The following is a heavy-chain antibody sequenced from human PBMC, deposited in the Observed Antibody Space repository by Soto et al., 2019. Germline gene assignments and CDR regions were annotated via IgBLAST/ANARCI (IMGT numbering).Heavy chain of an antibody. CDR3: AKAHDSSGYSTYYFDY. Sequence: GGSLRLSCEASGFTFDDYAMHWVRQAPGKGLEWVSNINWNTGNIVYADSVKGRFTISRDNAKNSLFLQMNSLKTEDTAFYYCAKAHDSSGYSTYYFDYWGQGTLVTVSS. CDR1: GFTFDDYA. V-gene: IGHV3-9*01. CDR2: INWNTGNI. D-gene: IGHD3-22*01. J-gene: IGHJ4*02.